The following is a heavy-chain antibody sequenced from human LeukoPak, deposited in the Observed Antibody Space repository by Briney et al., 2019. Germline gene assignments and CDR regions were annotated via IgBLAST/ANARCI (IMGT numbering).Heavy chain of an antibody. Sequence: GGSLRLSCAASGFTFSSYAMSWVRQAPGKGLEWVSVISGSGGSTYYADSVKGRFTISRDNSKNTLYLQMNSLRAEDTAVYYCAKGVGGYYGSGSYYMTRVDYWGQGTLVTVSS. CDR1: GFTFSSYA. CDR3: AKGVGGYYGSGSYYMTRVDY. V-gene: IGHV3-23*01. D-gene: IGHD3-10*01. J-gene: IGHJ4*02. CDR2: ISGSGGST.